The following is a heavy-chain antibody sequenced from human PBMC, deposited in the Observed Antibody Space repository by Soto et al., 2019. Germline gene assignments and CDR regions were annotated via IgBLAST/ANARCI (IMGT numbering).Heavy chain of an antibody. CDR1: GGSISSGGYS. J-gene: IGHJ4*02. D-gene: IGHD5-12*01. CDR3: AAGGGLPRYY. Sequence: PSETLSLTCAVSGGSISSGGYSWSWIRQPPGKGLEWIGYIYHSGSTYYNPSLKSRVTISVDRSKNQFSLKLISVTAADTAVYYCAAGGGLPRYYWGQGTLVTVSS. V-gene: IGHV4-30-2*01. CDR2: IYHSGST.